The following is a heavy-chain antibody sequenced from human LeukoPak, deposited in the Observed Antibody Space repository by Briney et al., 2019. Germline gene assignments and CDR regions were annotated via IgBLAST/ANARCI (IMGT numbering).Heavy chain of an antibody. D-gene: IGHD5-24*01. V-gene: IGHV4-59*08. Sequence: ASETLSLTCTVSGGSMSSYYWSWIRQPPGKGLEWIGYIYYSGSTKYNPSLKSRVTISVETSKNQFSLKLSSVTAADTAVYYCARGARAGYNLEPFDYWGQGTLVTVSS. J-gene: IGHJ4*02. CDR2: IYYSGST. CDR3: ARGARAGYNLEPFDY. CDR1: GGSMSSYY.